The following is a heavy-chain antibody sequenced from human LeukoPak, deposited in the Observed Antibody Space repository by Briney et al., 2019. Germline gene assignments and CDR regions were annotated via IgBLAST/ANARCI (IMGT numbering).Heavy chain of an antibody. Sequence: PGGSLRLSCAASGFTFSNAWMSWVRQAPGKGLEWVGRIKSKTDGGTTDYAAPVKGRFTISRDDSKNTLYLQMNSLKTEDTAVYYCTTLAGYCSSTSCPYYMDVWGKGTTVTVSS. V-gene: IGHV3-15*01. CDR3: TTLAGYCSSTSCPYYMDV. CDR2: IKSKTDGGTT. D-gene: IGHD2-2*01. CDR1: GFTFSNAW. J-gene: IGHJ6*03.